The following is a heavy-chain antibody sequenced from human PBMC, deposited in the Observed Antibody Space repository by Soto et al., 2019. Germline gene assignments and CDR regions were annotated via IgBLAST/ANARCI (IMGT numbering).Heavy chain of an antibody. CDR2: IYWNDDN. D-gene: IGHD3-22*01. Sequence: GPTLVNPRHTLTLTCVFSGFSLSTTGEGVAWIRQPPGKCLELLALIYWNDDNRYSPSLKSRLTVTKDTSKNRVVLTMNNIDPVDTATYFSAHRSSLTLYGTSGYIFDYWGQGLSVTVYS. J-gene: IGHJ4*02. V-gene: IGHV2-5*01. CDR3: AHRSSLTLYGTSGYIFDY. CDR1: GFSLSTTGEG.